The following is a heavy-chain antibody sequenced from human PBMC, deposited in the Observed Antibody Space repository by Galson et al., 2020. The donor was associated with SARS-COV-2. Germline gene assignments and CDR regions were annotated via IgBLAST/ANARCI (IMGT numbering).Heavy chain of an antibody. D-gene: IGHD3-9*01. Sequence: SETLSLTCTVSGGSISSGGYYWSWIRQHPGKGLEWNGYIYYSGSTYYNPSLKSRVTISVDTSKNQFSLKLSSVTAADTAVYYCARVMGYDILTGYYFDYWGQGTLVTVSS. J-gene: IGHJ4*02. V-gene: IGHV4-31*03. CDR2: IYYSGST. CDR3: ARVMGYDILTGYYFDY. CDR1: GGSISSGGYY.